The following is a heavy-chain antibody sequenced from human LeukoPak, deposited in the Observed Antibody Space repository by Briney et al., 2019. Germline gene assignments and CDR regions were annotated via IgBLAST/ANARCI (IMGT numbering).Heavy chain of an antibody. CDR2: ISYDGSNK. D-gene: IGHD1-7*01. Sequence: GGSLRLSCAASGFTFSSYAMHWVRQAPGKGLEWVAVISYDGSNKYYADSVKGRFTISRDNSKNTLYLQMNSLRAEDTAVYYCARGNWNFHDAFDIWGQGTMVTVSS. J-gene: IGHJ3*02. CDR1: GFTFSSYA. V-gene: IGHV3-30-3*01. CDR3: ARGNWNFHDAFDI.